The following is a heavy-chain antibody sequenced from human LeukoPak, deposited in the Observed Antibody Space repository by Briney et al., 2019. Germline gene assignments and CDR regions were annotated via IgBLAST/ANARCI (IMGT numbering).Heavy chain of an antibody. V-gene: IGHV1-24*01. Sequence: ASVKVSCKVSGYTLTELSMHWVRQAPGKGLEWMGGFDPEDGETIYAQKFQGRVTMTEDTSTDTAYMELSSLRSEDTAVYYCARNVLRSGEPFVDYWGQGTLVTVSS. CDR2: FDPEDGET. D-gene: IGHD3-16*01. CDR3: ARNVLRSGEPFVDY. J-gene: IGHJ4*02. CDR1: GYTLTELS.